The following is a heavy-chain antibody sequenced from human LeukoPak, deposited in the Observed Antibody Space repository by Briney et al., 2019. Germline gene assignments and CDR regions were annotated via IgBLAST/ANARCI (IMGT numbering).Heavy chain of an antibody. Sequence: SETLSLTCTVSGGSISSYYWGWIRQPAGRGLEWIGHIYTSDTTNYSPSLNNRVTISLDTSSHQFSLKLTSVTAADTAVYFCAGFRWVVGTRAFDVWGRGTMVTVSS. D-gene: IGHD1-14*01. CDR1: GGSISSYY. CDR2: IYTSDTT. J-gene: IGHJ3*01. V-gene: IGHV4-4*07. CDR3: AGFRWVVGTRAFDV.